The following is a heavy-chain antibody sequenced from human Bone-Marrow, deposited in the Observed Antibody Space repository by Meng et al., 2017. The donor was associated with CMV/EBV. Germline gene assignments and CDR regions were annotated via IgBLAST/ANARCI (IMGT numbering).Heavy chain of an antibody. CDR3: APGFRSWSGSYSS. J-gene: IGHJ4*02. CDR2: ITHSGST. V-gene: IGHV4-34*01. D-gene: IGHD1-26*01. CDR1: GAPFSGY. Sequence: QVQLQQGGAGLLKPSGTLSLTCGVDGAPFSGYWSWVRQPPGKGLEWIGEITHSGSTNYNVSLKSRVTISIDTSKNQFSLKLSSVTATDTAVYYCAPGFRSWSGSYSSWGQGTLVTVSS.